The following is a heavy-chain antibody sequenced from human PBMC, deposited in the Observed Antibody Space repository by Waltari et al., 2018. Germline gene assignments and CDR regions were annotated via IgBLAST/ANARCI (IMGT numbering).Heavy chain of an antibody. D-gene: IGHD4-4*01. V-gene: IGHV1-2*06. CDR3: ARVLKSTVTNRFDY. J-gene: IGHJ4*02. CDR2: INPNSGGT. CDR1: GYTFTGYY. Sequence: QVQLVQSGAEVKKPGASVKVSCKASGYTFTGYYMHWVRPAPGQGLEWMGRINPNSGGTNYAQKFQGRVTMTRDTSISTAYMELSRLRSDDTAVYYCARVLKSTVTNRFDYWGQGTLVTVSS.